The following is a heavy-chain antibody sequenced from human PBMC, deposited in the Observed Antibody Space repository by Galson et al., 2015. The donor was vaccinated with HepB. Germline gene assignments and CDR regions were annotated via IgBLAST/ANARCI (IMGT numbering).Heavy chain of an antibody. CDR2: ISNSGGST. J-gene: IGHJ4*02. CDR1: GFTFGNYA. V-gene: IGHV3-23*01. CDR3: AKEGQLVLGSSEFDY. D-gene: IGHD6-13*01. Sequence: SLRLSCAASGFTFGNYAMSWVRQAPGKGLEWVSAISNSGGSTFYADSVKGRFTISRDNSKNTLYLQMNSLRAEDSAVYYCAKEGQLVLGSSEFDYWGQGTLVTVSS.